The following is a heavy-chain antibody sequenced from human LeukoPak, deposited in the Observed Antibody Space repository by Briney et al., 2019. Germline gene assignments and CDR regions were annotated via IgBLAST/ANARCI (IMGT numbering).Heavy chain of an antibody. J-gene: IGHJ4*02. D-gene: IGHD3-22*01. CDR1: GFTSSTYA. V-gene: IGHV3-23*01. Sequence: PRGSLRLSCAASGFTSSTYAVNWVRQAPGKGLEWVSTISGSGDSTYYADSVKGRFTISRDNSKDTLYLQMSSVRVDDTAVYYCARVHYYDSSGTFDYWGQGTLVTVSS. CDR3: ARVHYYDSSGTFDY. CDR2: ISGSGDST.